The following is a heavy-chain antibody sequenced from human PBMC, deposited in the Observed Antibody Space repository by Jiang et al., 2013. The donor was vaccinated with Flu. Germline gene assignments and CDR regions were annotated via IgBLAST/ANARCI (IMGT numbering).Heavy chain of an antibody. Sequence: GSGLVKPSQTLSLTCTVSGGSISSGDYYWSWIRQPPGKGLEWIGYIYYSGSTYYNPSLKSRVTISVDTSKNQFSLKLSSVTAADTAVYYCARDSPSDDYVWGSYRPFDYWGQGTLVTVSS. CDR2: IYYSGST. D-gene: IGHD3-16*02. CDR3: ARDSPSDDYVWGSYRPFDY. J-gene: IGHJ4*02. V-gene: IGHV4-30-4*01. CDR1: GGSISSGDYY.